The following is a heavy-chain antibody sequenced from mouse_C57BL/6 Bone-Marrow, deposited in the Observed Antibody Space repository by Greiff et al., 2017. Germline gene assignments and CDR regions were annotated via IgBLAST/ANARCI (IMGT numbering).Heavy chain of an antibody. CDR1: GYTFTSYW. J-gene: IGHJ4*01. Sequence: VQLQQSGTELVKPGASVKLSCKASGYTFTSYWMHWVKQRPGQGLEWIGNINPSNGGTNYNEKFKSKATLTVDKSSSTAYMQLSSLTSEDSAVYYGAREGAHYYAMDYWGQGTSVTVSS. CDR3: AREGAHYYAMDY. CDR2: INPSNGGT. V-gene: IGHV1-53*01.